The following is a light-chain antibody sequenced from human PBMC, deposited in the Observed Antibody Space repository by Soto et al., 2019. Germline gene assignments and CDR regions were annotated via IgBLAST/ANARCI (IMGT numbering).Light chain of an antibody. CDR2: EGS. CDR1: SSNVGGYNL. J-gene: IGLJ1*01. V-gene: IGLV2-23*01. Sequence: QSALTQPASVSGSPGQSITISCTGASSNVGGYNLVSWYQHHPGKAPKLMIYEGSTRPSAVSNRFSGSKSGNTASLTISGLQAVDEADYYCCSYAGSNSHVFGTGTKLTVL. CDR3: CSYAGSNSHV.